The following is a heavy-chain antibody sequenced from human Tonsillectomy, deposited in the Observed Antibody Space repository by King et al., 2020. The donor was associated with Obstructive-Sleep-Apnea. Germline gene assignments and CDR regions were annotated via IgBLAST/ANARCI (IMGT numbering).Heavy chain of an antibody. D-gene: IGHD5/OR15-5a*01. CDR2: LYYSGST. J-gene: IGHJ2*01. Sequence: QLQESGPGLVKPSETLSLTCTVSGGSLSSSSYYWGWIRQPPGKGLEWIGCLYYSGSTYYNPSLKIRVTISVDTSKNQFSPKRCPVIAADTAVYYCASIRLRRSRYFDLWGRGTLVTVSS. V-gene: IGHV4-39*07. CDR3: ASIRLRRSRYFDL. CDR1: GGSLSSSSYY.